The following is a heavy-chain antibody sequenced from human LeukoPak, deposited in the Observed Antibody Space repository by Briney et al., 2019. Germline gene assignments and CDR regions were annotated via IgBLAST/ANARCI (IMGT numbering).Heavy chain of an antibody. D-gene: IGHD3-22*01. J-gene: IGHJ4*02. V-gene: IGHV4-59*01. Sequence: PSETLSLICTVSGASISSYYWSWIRQPPGKGLEWIGDIYYSGSIKYNPSLKSRVTMSVDTSKNQFSLKLSSVTAADTAIHYCARENPSGYYNRPIDYWGQGTLVTVSS. CDR1: GASISSYY. CDR2: IYYSGSI. CDR3: ARENPSGYYNRPIDY.